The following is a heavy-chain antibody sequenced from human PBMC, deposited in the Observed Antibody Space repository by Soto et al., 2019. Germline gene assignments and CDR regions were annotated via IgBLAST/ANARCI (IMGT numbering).Heavy chain of an antibody. CDR3: ARDVRQQLVGYYYGMDV. V-gene: IGHV1-69*13. CDR1: GGTFSSYA. Sequence: ASVKVSCKASGGTFSSYAISWVRQAPGQGLEWMGGIIPIFGTANYAQKFQGRVTITADESTSTAYMELSSLRSEDTAVYYCARDVRQQLVGYYYGMDVWGQGTTVTVSS. D-gene: IGHD6-13*01. J-gene: IGHJ6*02. CDR2: IIPIFGTA.